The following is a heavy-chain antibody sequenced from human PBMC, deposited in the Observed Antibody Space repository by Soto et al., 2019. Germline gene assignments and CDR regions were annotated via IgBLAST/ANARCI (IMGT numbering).Heavy chain of an antibody. Sequence: QVQLVQSGAEVKKPGSSVKVSCKASGGTFSSYAISWVRQAPGQGLEWMGGIIPIFGTANYAQKFQGRVTITAGESTGTAYMELGSLRSEDRAVYSCAREGAGGLGEHLWGQGTLVTVSS. CDR2: IIPIFGTA. CDR1: GGTFSSYA. D-gene: IGHD3-16*01. V-gene: IGHV1-69*12. J-gene: IGHJ4*02. CDR3: AREGAGGLGEHL.